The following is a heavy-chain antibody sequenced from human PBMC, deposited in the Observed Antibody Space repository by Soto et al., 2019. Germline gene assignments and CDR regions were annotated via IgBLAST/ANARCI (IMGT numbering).Heavy chain of an antibody. D-gene: IGHD3-22*01. V-gene: IGHV1-18*01. CDR2: ISSYNANT. J-gene: IGHJ4*02. Sequence: ASVKVSCKASGYTFTGYGIGWVRQAPGQGLEWMGWISSYNANTNYPQKLQGRITMTTDTSTSTAYMELRSLRSDDTAVYYCARGGYYYDSSGYYSDYWGQGTLVTVSS. CDR1: GYTFTGYG. CDR3: ARGGYYYDSSGYYSDY.